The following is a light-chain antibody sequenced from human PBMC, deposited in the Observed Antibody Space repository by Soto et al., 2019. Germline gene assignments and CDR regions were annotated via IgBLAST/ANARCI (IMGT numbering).Light chain of an antibody. CDR3: QHYSNWPPT. CDR2: FAS. CDR1: ESVHRN. V-gene: IGKV3-15*01. Sequence: EMVMTQSPATLSVSPGERVTLSCRASESVHRNLAGYQQKPGQGPRLLTYFASTKATGDPDRFTGSGSGTEFTLTISSLQTEYFGVYHCQHYSNWPPTFGPGTKVEIK. J-gene: IGKJ3*01.